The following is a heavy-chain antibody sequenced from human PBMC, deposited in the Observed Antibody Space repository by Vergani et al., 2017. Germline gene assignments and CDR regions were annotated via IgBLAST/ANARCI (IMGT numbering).Heavy chain of an antibody. J-gene: IGHJ4*02. D-gene: IGHD3-10*01. CDR2: VYYTGST. CDR3: ARIFGELSDY. Sequence: QVQLQESGPGLVKPSETLSLTCTVSGAAIKDFYWSWFRQPPGKGLEWIGYVYYTGSTTYNPSLKSRVTISVDTSNNQFSLKLSSVTAADTAVYYCARIFGELSDYWGQGTLVTVSS. CDR1: GAAIKDFY. V-gene: IGHV4-59*12.